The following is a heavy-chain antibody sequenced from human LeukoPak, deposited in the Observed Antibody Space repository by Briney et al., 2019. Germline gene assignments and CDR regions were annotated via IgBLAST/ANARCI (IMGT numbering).Heavy chain of an antibody. J-gene: IGHJ4*02. D-gene: IGHD6-13*01. Sequence: GGSLRLSCAASGFTFSSYAMSWVRQAPGKGLEWVSAISGSGGSTYYADSVKGRFTISRDNSKNTLYLQMNSLRAEDTAVYYCAKWTAAAALSVGYFDYWGQGTLVTVSS. CDR3: AKWTAAAALSVGYFDY. CDR1: GFTFSSYA. CDR2: ISGSGGST. V-gene: IGHV3-23*01.